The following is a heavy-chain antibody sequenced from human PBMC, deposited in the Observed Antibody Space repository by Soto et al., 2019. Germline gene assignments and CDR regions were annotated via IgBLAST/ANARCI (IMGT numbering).Heavy chain of an antibody. J-gene: IGHJ3*02. CDR1: GGTFSSYT. V-gene: IGHV1-69*04. Sequence: ASVKVSCKASGGTFSSYTISWVRQAPGQGLEWMGRIIPILGIANYAQKFQGRVTITADKSTSTAYMELSSLRSEDTAVYYCAREANSEQRYSSGSSAFDIWGQGTMVTVSS. D-gene: IGHD6-19*01. CDR2: IIPILGIA. CDR3: AREANSEQRYSSGSSAFDI.